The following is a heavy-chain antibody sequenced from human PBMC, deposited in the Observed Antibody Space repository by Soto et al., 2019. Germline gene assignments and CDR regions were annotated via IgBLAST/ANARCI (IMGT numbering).Heavy chain of an antibody. Sequence: GESLTLSCAANGFTFSDHQMNWVRQAPGRGLEWVSVIYSSGTTYYGDSVKGRFTISRDNSKNTLYLQMNSLRTEDTALYYCARAGSPFHSDSTGYWGFDYWGQGTLVTVSS. J-gene: IGHJ4*02. CDR1: GFTFSDHQ. CDR3: ARAGSPFHSDSTGYWGFDY. D-gene: IGHD3-9*01. CDR2: IYSSGTT. V-gene: IGHV3-53*01.